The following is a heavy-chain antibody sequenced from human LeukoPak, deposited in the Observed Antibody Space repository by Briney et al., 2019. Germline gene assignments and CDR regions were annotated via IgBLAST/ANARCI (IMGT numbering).Heavy chain of an antibody. J-gene: IGHJ6*03. CDR1: GFTFSSYG. V-gene: IGHV3-23*01. Sequence: GGTLRLSCAASGFTFSSYGMSWVRQAPGKGLEWVSAISGSGGSTYYADSVKGRFTISRDNSKNTLYLQMNSLRAEDTAVYYCAKGPGRLYDILTGNYYYYYYMDVWGKGTTVTISS. D-gene: IGHD3-9*01. CDR2: ISGSGGST. CDR3: AKGPGRLYDILTGNYYYYYYMDV.